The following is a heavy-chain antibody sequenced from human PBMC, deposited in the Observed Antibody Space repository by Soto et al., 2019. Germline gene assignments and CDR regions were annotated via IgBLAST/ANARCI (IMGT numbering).Heavy chain of an antibody. J-gene: IGHJ6*02. CDR2: LVPIFGTA. CDR1: GGTFSSYA. D-gene: IGHD3-10*01. Sequence: QVQLVQSGAEVKKPGSSVKVSCKASGGTFSSYAISWVRQAPGQGLEWKGGLVPIFGTADYAQKFQGRVTITADESTSTAYMELSSLRSEDTAVYYCALHYGSGNNYYYYGMDVWGQGTTVTVSS. V-gene: IGHV1-69*12. CDR3: ALHYGSGNNYYYYGMDV.